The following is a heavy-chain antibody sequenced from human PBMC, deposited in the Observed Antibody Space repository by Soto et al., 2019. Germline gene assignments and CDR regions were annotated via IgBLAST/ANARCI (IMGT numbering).Heavy chain of an antibody. CDR1: GGSISSSSYY. Sequence: SETLSLTCTVSGGSISSSSYYWGWIRQPPGKGLEWIGSIYYSGSTYYNPSLKSRVTISVDTSKNQFSLKLSSVTAADTAVYYCARHRQSSSSWYTVIVLDYWGQGTLVTVSS. CDR2: IYYSGST. J-gene: IGHJ4*02. D-gene: IGHD6-13*01. V-gene: IGHV4-39*01. CDR3: ARHRQSSSSWYTVIVLDY.